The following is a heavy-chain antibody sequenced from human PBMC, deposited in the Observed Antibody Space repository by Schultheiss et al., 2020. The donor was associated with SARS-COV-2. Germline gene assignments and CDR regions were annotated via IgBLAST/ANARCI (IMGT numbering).Heavy chain of an antibody. CDR1: GYTFTSYG. J-gene: IGHJ4*02. V-gene: IGHV1-18*01. D-gene: IGHD6-13*01. CDR3: ARDYWQQLVDY. Sequence: ASVKVSCKASGYTFTSYGISWVRQAPGQGLEWMGGIIPIFGTANYAQKFQGRVTMTTDTSTSTAYMEVRSLRSDDTAVYYCARDYWQQLVDYWGQGTLVTVSS. CDR2: IIPIFGTA.